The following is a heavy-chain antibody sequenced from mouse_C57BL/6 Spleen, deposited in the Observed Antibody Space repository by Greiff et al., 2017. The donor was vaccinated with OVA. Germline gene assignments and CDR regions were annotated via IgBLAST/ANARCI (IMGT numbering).Heavy chain of an antibody. V-gene: IGHV1-9*01. CDR1: GYTFTGYW. CDR2: ILPGSGST. D-gene: IGHD1-1*01. J-gene: IGHJ1*03. Sequence: QVQLQQSGAELMKPGASVKLSCKATGYTFTGYWIEWVKQRPGHGLEWIGEILPGSGSTNYNAKFKGKATFTADTSSNTAYMQLSSLTTEDAAIYYWATTVVAHWYFDVWGTGTTVTVSS. CDR3: ATTVVAHWYFDV.